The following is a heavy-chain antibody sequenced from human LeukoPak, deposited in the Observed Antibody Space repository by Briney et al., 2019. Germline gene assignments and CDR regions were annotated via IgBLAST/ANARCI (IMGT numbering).Heavy chain of an antibody. Sequence: AASVKVSCKASGYTFTGYYMHWVRQAPGQGLEWMGRINPNSGGTNYAQKFQGWVTMTRDTSISTAYMELSRLRSDDTAVYYCARDPLLRIAARTTGYYGMDVWGQGTTVTVSS. CDR1: GYTFTGYY. CDR3: ARDPLLRIAARTTGYYGMDV. D-gene: IGHD6-6*01. V-gene: IGHV1-2*04. CDR2: INPNSGGT. J-gene: IGHJ6*02.